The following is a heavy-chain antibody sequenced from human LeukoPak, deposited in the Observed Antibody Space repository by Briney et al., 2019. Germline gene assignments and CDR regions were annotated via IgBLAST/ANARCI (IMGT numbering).Heavy chain of an antibody. V-gene: IGHV4-34*01. CDR2: INHSGST. J-gene: IGHJ4*02. Sequence: SETLSLTCAVYGGSFSGYYWSWIRQPPGKGLEWIGEINHSGSTNYNPSLKSRVTISVDTSKNQFSLKLSSVTAADTAVYYCARAKRYYYGRGAFDYWGQGTLVTVSS. CDR3: ARAKRYYYGRGAFDY. D-gene: IGHD3-10*01. CDR1: GGSFSGYY.